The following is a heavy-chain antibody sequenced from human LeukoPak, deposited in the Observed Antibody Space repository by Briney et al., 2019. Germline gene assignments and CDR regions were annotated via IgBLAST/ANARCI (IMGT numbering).Heavy chain of an antibody. CDR3: ARHVRITMVRGVIGPIDY. J-gene: IGHJ4*02. Sequence: GGSLRLSCAASGFTFSSYWMSWVRQAPGKGLEWVANIKQDGSEKYYVDSVKGRFTISRDNAKNSLYLQMNSLRAEDTAVYYCARHVRITMVRGVIGPIDYWGQGTLVTVSS. CDR1: GFTFSSYW. CDR2: IKQDGSEK. V-gene: IGHV3-7*01. D-gene: IGHD3-10*01.